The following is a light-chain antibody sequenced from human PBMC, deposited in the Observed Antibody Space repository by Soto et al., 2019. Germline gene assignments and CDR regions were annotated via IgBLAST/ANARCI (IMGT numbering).Light chain of an antibody. CDR3: QKYNTTPLP. Sequence: DVPMTQSPSSLSAFVGDRVTLTCRASQGIAPYLAWFQQKPGKAPKLLIYATSTLQSGVPSRFSGSGSGTDFTRTISSLQPEDVATYYCQKYNTTPLPFGGGTKVEIK. J-gene: IGKJ4*01. CDR1: QGIAPY. CDR2: ATS. V-gene: IGKV1-27*01.